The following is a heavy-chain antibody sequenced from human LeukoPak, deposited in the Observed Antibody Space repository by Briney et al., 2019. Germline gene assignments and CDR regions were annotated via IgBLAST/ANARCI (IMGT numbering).Heavy chain of an antibody. CDR3: ATLGLNIVGSTTDFDY. CDR2: INPNSGGT. CDR1: GYTFTDYY. D-gene: IGHD1-26*01. V-gene: IGHV1-2*02. Sequence: ASVKVSCKASGYTFTDYYIHWVRQAPGQGLEWMVWINPNSGGTSFAQKFRDRVTVTRDTSISTAYMELSRLTSDDTAVYYCATLGLNIVGSTTDFDYWGQGTLVTVSS. J-gene: IGHJ4*02.